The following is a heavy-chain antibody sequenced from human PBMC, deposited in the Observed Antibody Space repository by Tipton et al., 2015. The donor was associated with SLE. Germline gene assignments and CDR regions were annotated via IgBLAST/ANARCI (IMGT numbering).Heavy chain of an antibody. CDR2: ISYDGSDK. J-gene: IGHJ3*02. CDR3: AGELTGAFDI. D-gene: IGHD3-9*01. V-gene: IGHV3-30*04. CDR1: GFSVSIYA. Sequence: RSLRLSCAASGFSVSIYAMHWVRQAPGKGLEWVAVISYDGSDKYYADSVKGQFTISRDNSKNTLYLQMNSLKPEDTAVYSCAGELTGAFDIWGHGTMVTVSS.